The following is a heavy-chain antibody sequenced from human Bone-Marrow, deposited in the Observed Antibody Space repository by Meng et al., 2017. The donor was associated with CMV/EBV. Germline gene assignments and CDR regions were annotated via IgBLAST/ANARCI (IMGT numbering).Heavy chain of an antibody. CDR2: IIPILGIA. CDR3: ARDEEIFGVVGPFDP. V-gene: IGHV1-69*04. J-gene: IGHJ5*02. D-gene: IGHD3-3*01. CDR1: GGTFSSYT. Sequence: KVSCKASGGTFSSYTISWVRQAPGQGLEWMGRIIPILGIANYAQKFQGRVTITADKSTSTAYMELSSLRSEDTAVYYCARDEEIFGVVGPFDPWGHGTLVTVSS.